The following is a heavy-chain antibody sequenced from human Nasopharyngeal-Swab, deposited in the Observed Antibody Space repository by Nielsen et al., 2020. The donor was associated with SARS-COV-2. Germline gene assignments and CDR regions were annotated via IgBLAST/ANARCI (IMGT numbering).Heavy chain of an antibody. CDR1: GYTFTSYG. Sequence: ASVKVSCNASGYTFTSYGISWVRRAPGQGLEWMGWISAYNGNTNYAQKLQGRVTMTTDTSTSTAYMELRSLRSADTAVYYCARDDSSNYDFWSGYYTSFDYWGQGTLVTVSS. CDR2: ISAYNGNT. CDR3: ARDDSSNYDFWSGYYTSFDY. J-gene: IGHJ4*02. V-gene: IGHV1-18*01. D-gene: IGHD3-3*01.